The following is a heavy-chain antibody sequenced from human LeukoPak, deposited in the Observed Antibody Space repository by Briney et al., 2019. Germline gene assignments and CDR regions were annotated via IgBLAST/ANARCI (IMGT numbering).Heavy chain of an antibody. D-gene: IGHD1-7*01. J-gene: IGHJ4*02. CDR3: ARAHNWKYGSFDF. CDR1: GFTFSSYE. CDR2: ISGSGGST. V-gene: IGHV3-48*03. Sequence: GGSLRLSCAASGFTFSSYEMNWVRQAPGKGLEWVSAISGSGGSTYYADSVKGRFTISRDNAKNSLYLQMNSLRAEDTAVYYCARAHNWKYGSFDFWGQGTLVTVSS.